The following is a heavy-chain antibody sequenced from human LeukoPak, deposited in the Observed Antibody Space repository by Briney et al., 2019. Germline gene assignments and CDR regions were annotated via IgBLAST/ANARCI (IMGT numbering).Heavy chain of an antibody. D-gene: IGHD4-17*01. CDR3: AKAAEATVTTGVDY. J-gene: IGHJ4*02. Sequence: GGSLRLSCAASGFTFSSYGMHWVRQAPGKGLEWVAVISYDGSNKYYADSVKGRFTISRGNCKNTLYLQMNSLRAEDTAVYYCAKAAEATVTTGVDYWGQGTLVTVSS. V-gene: IGHV3-30*18. CDR1: GFTFSSYG. CDR2: ISYDGSNK.